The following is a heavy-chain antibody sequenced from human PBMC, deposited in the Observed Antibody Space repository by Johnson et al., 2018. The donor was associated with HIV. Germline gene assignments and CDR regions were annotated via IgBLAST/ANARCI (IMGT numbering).Heavy chain of an antibody. Sequence: EMQLVESGGGLVKPGGCLRLSCAASGFTFSNAWMSWVRQAPGKGLEWVGRIKSRTDGETADYAAPVKGRFTISRDDSKNTLYLQMNSLKTEDTAVYYCTTGQLGGASDIWGQGTMVTVSS. CDR1: GFTFSNAW. CDR2: IKSRTDGETA. D-gene: IGHD6-13*01. J-gene: IGHJ3*02. V-gene: IGHV3-15*01. CDR3: TTGQLGGASDI.